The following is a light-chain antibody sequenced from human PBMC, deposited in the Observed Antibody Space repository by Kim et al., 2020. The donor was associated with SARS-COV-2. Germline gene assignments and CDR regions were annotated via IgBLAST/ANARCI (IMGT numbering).Light chain of an antibody. CDR2: GAS. V-gene: IGKV3-15*01. CDR3: QQYNYWPPGT. Sequence: VSPGERATLACRARQSVGDKLAWYQQKPGQAPRLLVYGASTRATGIPARFSGSGSGTEFTLTISSLQSEDLAVYYCQQYNYWPPGTFGQGTKLEI. CDR1: QSVGDK. J-gene: IGKJ2*01.